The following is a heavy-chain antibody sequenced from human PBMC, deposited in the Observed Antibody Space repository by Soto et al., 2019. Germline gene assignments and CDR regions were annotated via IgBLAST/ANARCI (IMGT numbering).Heavy chain of an antibody. Sequence: ASVKVSCKASGYTFTSYHSHWLRQATGQGLEWMGWMNPNNGNRGDAQRFQGRVTMTRDTSISTAYMELSSLRSEDTAIYYCATVCTNGVCFDYLGQGTLLTVYS. D-gene: IGHD2-8*01. CDR3: ATVCTNGVCFDY. CDR1: GYTFTSYH. CDR2: MNPNNGNR. J-gene: IGHJ4*02. V-gene: IGHV1-8*01.